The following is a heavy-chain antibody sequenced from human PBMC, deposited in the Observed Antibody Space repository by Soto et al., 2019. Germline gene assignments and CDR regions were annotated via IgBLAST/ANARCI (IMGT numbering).Heavy chain of an antibody. Sequence: SVKVSCKASGGTFSSYAISWVRQAPGQGLEWMGGIIPIFGTANYAQKFQGRVTITADESTSTAYMELSSLRSEDTAVYYCARGAAYYYDSSGYPWGQGTLVTVSS. D-gene: IGHD3-22*01. J-gene: IGHJ5*02. CDR1: GGTFSSYA. CDR2: IIPIFGTA. V-gene: IGHV1-69*13. CDR3: ARGAAYYYDSSGYP.